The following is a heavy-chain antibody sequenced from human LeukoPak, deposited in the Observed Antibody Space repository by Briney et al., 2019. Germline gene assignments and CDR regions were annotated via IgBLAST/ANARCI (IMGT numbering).Heavy chain of an antibody. D-gene: IGHD6-19*01. J-gene: IGHJ4*02. CDR1: GFTFSSYE. V-gene: IGHV3-48*03. CDR2: ISSSGSTI. CDR3: ARDAAAAVAGMIDY. Sequence: GGSLRLSCAASGFTFSSYEMNRVRQAPGKGLEWVSYISSSGSTIYYADSVKGRFTISRDNSKNTLYLQMNSLRAEDTAVYYCARDAAAAVAGMIDYWGQGTLVTVSS.